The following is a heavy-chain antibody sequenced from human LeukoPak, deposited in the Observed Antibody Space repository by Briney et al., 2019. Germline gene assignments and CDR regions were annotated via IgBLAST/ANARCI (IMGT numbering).Heavy chain of an antibody. V-gene: IGHV4-34*01. Sequence: SETLFLTCAVYGGSFSGYYWSWIRQPPGKGLEWIGEINHSGSTNYNPSLKSRVTISVDTSKNQFSLKLSSVTAADTAVYYCARGFISGWGFSYWFDPWGQGTLVTVSS. D-gene: IGHD6-19*01. CDR3: ARGFISGWGFSYWFDP. CDR2: INHSGST. J-gene: IGHJ5*02. CDR1: GGSFSGYY.